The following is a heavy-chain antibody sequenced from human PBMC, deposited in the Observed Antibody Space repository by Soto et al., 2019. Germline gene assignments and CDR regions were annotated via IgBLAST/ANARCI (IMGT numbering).Heavy chain of an antibody. V-gene: IGHV1-69*01. CDR2: IIPIFGTA. CDR3: AKVRYSSPMGYYYGMDV. Sequence: QAQLEQSGGEVKKPGTSVKISCKASRVAFSKFIVTWVRQAPGLRLEWVGGIIPIFGTANYAQKFQGRVTITADESTSTSYMAVNNLRSEDSALYYCAKVRYSSPMGYYYGMDVWGQGNTVTVSS. D-gene: IGHD6-19*01. J-gene: IGHJ6*02. CDR1: RVAFSKFI.